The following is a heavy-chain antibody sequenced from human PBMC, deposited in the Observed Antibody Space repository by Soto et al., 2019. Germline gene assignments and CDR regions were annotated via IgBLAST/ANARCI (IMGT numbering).Heavy chain of an antibody. CDR1: GFTFSDYY. Sequence: QVHLVESGGGLVKPGGSLRLSCAASGFTFSDYYMSWIRQDPGKGLEWVSYISSSGSTIYYADSVKGRFTISRDNAKNSLYLHMNSLRADDTAVYYSAREKFGEFRDNWFDPRGQGTLVTASS. J-gene: IGHJ5*02. CDR3: AREKFGEFRDNWFDP. V-gene: IGHV3-11*01. D-gene: IGHD3-10*01. CDR2: ISSSGSTI.